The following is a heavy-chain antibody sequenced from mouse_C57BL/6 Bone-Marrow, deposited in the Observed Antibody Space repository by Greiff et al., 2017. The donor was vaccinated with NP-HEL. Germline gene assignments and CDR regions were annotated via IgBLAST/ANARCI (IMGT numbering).Heavy chain of an antibody. D-gene: IGHD1-1*01. CDR3: ARDGDGSYWYFDV. CDR1: GFTFSSYA. CDR2: ISDGGSYT. Sequence: DVMLVESGGGLVKPGGSLKLSCAASGFTFSSYAMSWVRQTPGKRLEWVATISDGGSYTYYPDNVKGRFTISRDNAKNNLYLQMSHLKSEDTAMYYCARDGDGSYWYFDVWGTGTTVTVSS. J-gene: IGHJ1*03. V-gene: IGHV5-4*01.